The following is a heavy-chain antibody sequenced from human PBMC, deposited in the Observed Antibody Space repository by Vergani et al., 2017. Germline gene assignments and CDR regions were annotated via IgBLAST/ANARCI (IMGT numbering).Heavy chain of an antibody. CDR2: IYYSGST. D-gene: IGHD6-19*01. V-gene: IGHV4-31*03. CDR3: ARDPWINGWSGGFDI. J-gene: IGHJ3*02. CDR1: GGPISSGGYY. Sequence: QVQLQESGPGLLKPSQTLSLICTVSGGPISSGGYYWSWIRQHPGKGLEGIGYIYYSGSTYYNPSLKSRVTISVDTSKNQFSLKLSSVTAADTAVYYCARDPWINGWSGGFDIWGQGTMVTVSS.